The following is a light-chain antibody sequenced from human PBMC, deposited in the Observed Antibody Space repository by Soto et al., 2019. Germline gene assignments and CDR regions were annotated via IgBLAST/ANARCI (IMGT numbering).Light chain of an antibody. CDR2: GAS. J-gene: IGKJ1*01. Sequence: EVVMTQSPATLSVSPGERATLSCRASQSVTTNMAWYQQKPCQAPRLLIYGASTRATGIPARFSGSGSGTDFTLTISSLQSEDFAVYYCQQYNNWPPWTFGQGTKVDIK. V-gene: IGKV3-15*01. CDR3: QQYNNWPPWT. CDR1: QSVTTN.